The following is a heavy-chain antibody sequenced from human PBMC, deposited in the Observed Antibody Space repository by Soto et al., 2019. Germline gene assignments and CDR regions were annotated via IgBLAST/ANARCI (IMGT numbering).Heavy chain of an antibody. CDR2: ISAYNGNT. CDR3: ARGILDPQSRGYCFLH. V-gene: IGHV1-18*01. CDR1: GYTFTSYG. J-gene: IGHJ4*02. D-gene: IGHD6-25*01. Sequence: GASVKVSCKASGYTFTSYGISWVRQAPGQGLEWMGWISAYNGNTNYAQKLQGRVTMTTDTSTSTAYMELRSLRSDDTAVYYCARGILDPQSRGYCFLHWGPATLATVSS.